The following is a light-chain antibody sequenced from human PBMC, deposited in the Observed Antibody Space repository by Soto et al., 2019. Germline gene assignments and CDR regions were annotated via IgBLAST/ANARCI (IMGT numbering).Light chain of an antibody. CDR1: SSDVGGYNY. CDR2: EVS. CDR3: SSYEGTNKYV. Sequence: QSALTQPPSASGSPGQSVTISCTGTSSDVGGYNYVSWYQQHPGKAPKLMIYEVSKRPSGVPDRFSGSKSGNTASLTVSGPQFGDGACYYGSSYEGTNKYVFGPGTKVPV. J-gene: IGLJ1*01. V-gene: IGLV2-8*01.